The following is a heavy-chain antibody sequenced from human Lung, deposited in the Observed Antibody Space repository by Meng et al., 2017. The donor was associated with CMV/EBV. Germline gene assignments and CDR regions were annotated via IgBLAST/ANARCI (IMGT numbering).Heavy chain of an antibody. CDR1: GGSFSTYS. D-gene: IGHD3-10*01. Sequence: SVXVSCKASGGSFSTYSISWVRQAPGQGLEWMGRITPNLGTANYAQKFQGRVTSTADKSTSTAYVELSSLRSEDTAVYYCAREGTPLVLWGQGTRVTGSS. V-gene: IGHV1-69*08. CDR2: ITPNLGTA. CDR3: AREGTPLVL. J-gene: IGHJ4*02.